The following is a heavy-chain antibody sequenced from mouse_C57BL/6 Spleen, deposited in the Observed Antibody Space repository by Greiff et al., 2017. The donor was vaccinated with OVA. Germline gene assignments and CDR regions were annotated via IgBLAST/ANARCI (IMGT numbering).Heavy chain of an antibody. CDR1: GYSFTSYY. J-gene: IGHJ2*01. Sequence: QVQLQQSGPELVKPGASVKISCKASGYSFTSYYIHWVKQRPGQGLEWIGWIYPGSGNTKYNEKFKGKATLTADTSSSTAYMQLSSLTSEDSAVYYCARGTMVLFDYWGQGTTLTVSS. V-gene: IGHV1-66*01. CDR2: IYPGSGNT. CDR3: ARGTMVLFDY. D-gene: IGHD1-1*02.